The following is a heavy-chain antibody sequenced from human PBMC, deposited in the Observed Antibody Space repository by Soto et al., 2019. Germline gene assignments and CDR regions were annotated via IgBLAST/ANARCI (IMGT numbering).Heavy chain of an antibody. CDR3: ARTPTTVPALNYYYYMDV. V-gene: IGHV4-59*01. J-gene: IGHJ6*03. CDR2: IYYSGST. CDR1: GCSISSYY. Sequence: PSETLSLTCPFSGCSISSYYWSWIRQPPGKGLEWIGYIYYSGSTNYNPSLKSRVTISVDTSKNQFSLKLSSVTAADTAVYYCARTPTTVPALNYYYYMDVWGKGTTVTVSS. D-gene: IGHD4-4*01.